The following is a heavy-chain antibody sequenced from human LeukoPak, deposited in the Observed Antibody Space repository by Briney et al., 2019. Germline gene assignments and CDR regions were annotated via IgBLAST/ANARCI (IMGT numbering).Heavy chain of an antibody. CDR1: GGSISSCY. CDR3: ARDPNSSGWDINGAFDI. D-gene: IGHD6-19*01. CDR2: IYYSGST. J-gene: IGHJ3*02. Sequence: SETLSLTCTVSGGSISSCYWSWIRQPPGEGLEWIGYIYYSGSTNYNPSLKSRVTISVDTSKNQFSLKLSSVTAADTAVYYCARDPNSSGWDINGAFDIWGQGTMVTVSS. V-gene: IGHV4-59*01.